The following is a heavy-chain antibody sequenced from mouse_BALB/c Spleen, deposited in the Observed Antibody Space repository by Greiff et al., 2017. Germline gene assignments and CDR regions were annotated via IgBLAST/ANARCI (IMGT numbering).Heavy chain of an antibody. Sequence: EVQLQQSGPGLVKPSQSLSLTCTVTGYSITSDYAWNWIRQFPGNKLEWMGYISYSGSTSYNPSLKSRISITRDTSKNQFFLQLNSVTTEDTATYYCAREYGYDWYFDVWGAGTTVTVSS. CDR1: GYSITSDYA. V-gene: IGHV3-2*02. J-gene: IGHJ1*01. CDR2: ISYSGST. CDR3: AREYGYDWYFDV. D-gene: IGHD2-2*01.